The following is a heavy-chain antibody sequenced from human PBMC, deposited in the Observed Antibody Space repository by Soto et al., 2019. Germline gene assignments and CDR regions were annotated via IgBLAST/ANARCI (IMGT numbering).Heavy chain of an antibody. D-gene: IGHD3-3*01. Sequence: QITLNESGPTPVNPRQTLTLTCTFSGFSLTTSGVGVGWIRQSPGKAPEWLALIYWDDDKRYSLSLRSRLTITKDTSKNQVVLTMADVDPADTATYYCAHRVLRTVFGLVTTTAIYFDFWGQGTPVAVSS. CDR3: AHRVLRTVFGLVTTTAIYFDF. CDR1: GFSLTTSGVG. CDR2: IYWDDDK. V-gene: IGHV2-5*02. J-gene: IGHJ4*02.